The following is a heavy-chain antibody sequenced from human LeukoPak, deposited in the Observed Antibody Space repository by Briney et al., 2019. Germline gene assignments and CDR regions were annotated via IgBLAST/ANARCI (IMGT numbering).Heavy chain of an antibody. CDR2: IYSGGGT. CDR3: VRDAS. CDR1: GVTVSSNH. Sequence: GGSLRLSCAVSGVTVSSNHMSWVRQAPGKGLEWVSAIYSGGGTYYADSVKGRFTLSRELSKNTLYLQMNSLRAEDTAVYYCVRDASWGQGTLVTVSS. V-gene: IGHV3-66*01. J-gene: IGHJ4*02.